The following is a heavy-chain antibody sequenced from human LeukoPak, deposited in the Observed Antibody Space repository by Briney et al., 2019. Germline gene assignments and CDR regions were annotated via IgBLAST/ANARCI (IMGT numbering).Heavy chain of an antibody. V-gene: IGHV1-24*01. D-gene: IGHD6-19*01. Sequence: EASVKVSCXVSGYTLTELSMHWVRQAPGKGLEWMGGFDPEDGETIYAQKFQGRVTMTGDTSTDTAYMELSSLRSEDTAVYYCATHAGIAVAGTDYWGQGTLVTVSS. CDR3: ATHAGIAVAGTDY. CDR2: FDPEDGET. CDR1: GYTLTELS. J-gene: IGHJ4*02.